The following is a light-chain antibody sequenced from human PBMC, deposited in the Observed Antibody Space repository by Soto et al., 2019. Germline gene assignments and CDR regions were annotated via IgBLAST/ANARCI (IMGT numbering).Light chain of an antibody. CDR1: SSDVGGYNY. CDR2: DVT. J-gene: IGLJ2*01. V-gene: IGLV2-14*03. CDR3: SSYTSSSTSVV. Sequence: QSALTQPASVSGSPGQSITISCTGTSSDVGGYNYVSWYQQHPGKAPKLMIYDVTHRPSGVSNRFSGSKSGNTASLTISGLQAEDEADYYCSSYTSSSTSVVFGGGTKLTVL.